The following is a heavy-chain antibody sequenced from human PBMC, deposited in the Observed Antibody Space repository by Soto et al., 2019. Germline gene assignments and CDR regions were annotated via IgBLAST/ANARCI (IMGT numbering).Heavy chain of an antibody. J-gene: IGHJ5*02. CDR1: GGTFSSYA. V-gene: IGHV1-69*12. D-gene: IGHD4-17*01. CDR3: ARARTYGDSTIYNWFDP. CDR2: IIPIFGTA. Sequence: QVQLVQSGAEVKKPGSSVKVSCKASGGTFSSYAISWVRQAPGQGLEWMGGIIPIFGTANYAQKFQGRVTITADESTSPAYMELSSLRSEDTAVYYCARARTYGDSTIYNWFDPWGQGTLVTVSS.